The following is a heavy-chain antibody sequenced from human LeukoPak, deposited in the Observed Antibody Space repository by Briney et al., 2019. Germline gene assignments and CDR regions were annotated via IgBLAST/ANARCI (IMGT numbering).Heavy chain of an antibody. D-gene: IGHD3-22*01. CDR3: ARLDSSGYYLDYYFDY. CDR1: GGSISSSNW. Sequence: SGTLSLTCAVSGGSISSSNWWSWVRQPPGKGLEWIGEIYHSGSTNYNPSLKSRVTISVDKSKNQFSLKLSSVTAADTVVYYCARLDSSGYYLDYYFDYWGQGTLVTVSS. J-gene: IGHJ4*02. V-gene: IGHV4-4*02. CDR2: IYHSGST.